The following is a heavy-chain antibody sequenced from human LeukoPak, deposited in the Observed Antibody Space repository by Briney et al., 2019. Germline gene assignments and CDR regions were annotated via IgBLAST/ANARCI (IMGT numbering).Heavy chain of an antibody. V-gene: IGHV3-23*01. J-gene: IGHJ4*02. Sequence: GGSLRLSCAASGFTFSSYAMRWVRQAPGKGLEWVSGISGSGGSTEYADSVKGRCTISRGNSKNTLYLQMNSLRVDDTAVYYCAKVGNGAAVGIVDYWGQGTLVTVSS. CDR1: GFTFSSYA. CDR3: AKVGNGAAVGIVDY. CDR2: ISGSGGST. D-gene: IGHD6-13*01.